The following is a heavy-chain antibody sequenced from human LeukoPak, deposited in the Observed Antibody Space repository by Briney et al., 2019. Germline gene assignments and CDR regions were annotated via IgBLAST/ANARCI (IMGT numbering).Heavy chain of an antibody. D-gene: IGHD5-24*01. V-gene: IGHV3-20*04. Sequence: GGSLRLSCAASGFTFDDYGMSWVRQAPGKGLEWVSGINWNGGSTGYVDSVKGRFTISRDNAKNSLHLQMNSLRAEDTAVYYCARVGEDGYKIEGLFAFDIWGQGTMVTVSS. CDR2: INWNGGST. CDR1: GFTFDDYG. CDR3: ARVGEDGYKIEGLFAFDI. J-gene: IGHJ3*02.